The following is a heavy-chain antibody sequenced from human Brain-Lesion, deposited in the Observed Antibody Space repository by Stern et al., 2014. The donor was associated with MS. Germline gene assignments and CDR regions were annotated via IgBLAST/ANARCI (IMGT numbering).Heavy chain of an antibody. CDR2: IKPNTGAS. J-gene: IGHJ6*02. D-gene: IGHD3-3*01. Sequence: QVQLVESGAEVKKPGASVKVSCKTSGYIFTGYYIHWVRQAPGQGLEWMAWIKPNTGASKYAQKVQGRVTMSRDTSISTAYVELSSLTSDDTAVYYCARDQRGITIFGVVTDYYYLGMDVWGQGTTVTVSS. CDR3: ARDQRGITIFGVVTDYYYLGMDV. V-gene: IGHV1-2*02. CDR1: GYIFTGYY.